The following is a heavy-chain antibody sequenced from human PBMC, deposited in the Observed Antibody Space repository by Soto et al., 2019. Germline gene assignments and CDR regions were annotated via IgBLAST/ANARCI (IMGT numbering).Heavy chain of an antibody. CDR1: GFTFSNYA. CDR3: ARHLGRLLDGPTGFDC. V-gene: IGHV3-30-3*01. D-gene: IGHD1-1*01. Sequence: HPVGSLRLSCAASGFTFSNYAMHWVRQAPGKGLEWVTVISRDGNNNYFADSVKGRFTVSRDNSQSTLYLHMNSLRAEDTAVYYCARHLGRLLDGPTGFDCWGPGTLVTVSS. CDR2: ISRDGNNN. J-gene: IGHJ4*02.